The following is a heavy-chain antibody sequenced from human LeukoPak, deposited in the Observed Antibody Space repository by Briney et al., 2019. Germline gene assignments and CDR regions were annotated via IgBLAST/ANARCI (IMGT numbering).Heavy chain of an antibody. D-gene: IGHD1-7*01. Sequence: KPSETLSLTRTVSGGSISSYYWSWVRQPAGKGLEWIGRIYISGSTNYNPSLKTRVTISIDKSKNQFSLKLSSVTAADTAVYYCARSITGTVFDYWGQGTLVTVSS. J-gene: IGHJ4*02. V-gene: IGHV4-4*07. CDR2: IYISGST. CDR3: ARSITGTVFDY. CDR1: GGSISSYY.